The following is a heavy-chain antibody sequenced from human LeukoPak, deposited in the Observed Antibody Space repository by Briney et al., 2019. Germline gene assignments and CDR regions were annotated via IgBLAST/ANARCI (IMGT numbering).Heavy chain of an antibody. V-gene: IGHV4-39*05. CDR3: SREGLRGEYFDY. CDR2: IYYSGST. J-gene: IGHJ4*02. Sequence: SETPSLTCAVSGGTISTTTYHWGWIRQPPGKALKWIGNIYYSGSTFYNPSLKSRVTIFLDTSKNQFSLRLTSVTAADTAVYYCSREGLRGEYFDYWGQGTLVTVSS. CDR1: GGTISTTTYH. D-gene: IGHD2-8*01.